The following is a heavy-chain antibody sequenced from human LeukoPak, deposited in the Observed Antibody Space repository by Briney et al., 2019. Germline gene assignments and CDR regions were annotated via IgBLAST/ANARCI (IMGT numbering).Heavy chain of an antibody. D-gene: IGHD2-8*02. CDR2: IKQDGIEK. Sequence: GGSLRLSCAASGFTFSNYWMSWVRQAPGKGLEWVANIKQDGIEKYYVDSVKGRFTISRDNAKNSLYLQMNSLRAEDTAVYYCARAPATNEWRCMDYWGQGTLVTVSS. J-gene: IGHJ4*02. CDR3: ARAPATNEWRCMDY. V-gene: IGHV3-7*01. CDR1: GFTFSNYW.